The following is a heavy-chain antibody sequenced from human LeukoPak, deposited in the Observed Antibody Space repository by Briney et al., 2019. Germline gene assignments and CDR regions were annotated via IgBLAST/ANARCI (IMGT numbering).Heavy chain of an antibody. CDR1: GGSFSGYY. Sequence: SETLSLTCAVYGGSFSGYYWSWIRQPPGKGLEWIGEINHSGSTNYNPSLKSRVTISVDTSKNQFSLKLSSVTAADTAVYYCARYDYGDTRRFDYWGQGTLVTVSS. CDR2: INHSGST. D-gene: IGHD4-17*01. J-gene: IGHJ4*02. V-gene: IGHV4-34*01. CDR3: ARYDYGDTRRFDY.